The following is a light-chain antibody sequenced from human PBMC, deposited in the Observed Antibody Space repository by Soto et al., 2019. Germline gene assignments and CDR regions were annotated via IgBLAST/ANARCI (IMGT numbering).Light chain of an antibody. CDR1: SSDGGGYNY. CDR2: EVS. Sequence: QSALTQPPSASGSPGQSVTISCTGTSSDGGGYNYVSWYQQHPGKAPKLLIYEVSKRPSGVPVRFSGSKSGRTASLTASGLQADDEAAPYRSSYEGRNEGVFGTGTKVTV. J-gene: IGLJ1*01. CDR3: SSYEGRNEGV. V-gene: IGLV2-8*01.